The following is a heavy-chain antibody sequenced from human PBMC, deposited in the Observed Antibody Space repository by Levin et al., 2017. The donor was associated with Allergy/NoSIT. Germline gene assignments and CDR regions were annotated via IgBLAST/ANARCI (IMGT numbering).Heavy chain of an antibody. CDR1: GFTFSSYG. J-gene: IGHJ4*02. V-gene: IGHV3-30*18. D-gene: IGHD3-9*01. CDR3: AKGGPVLRYFDWLGFACCSKLDY. Sequence: GESLKISCAASGFTFSSYGMHWVRQAPGKGLEWVAVISYDGSNKYYADSVKGRFTISRDNSKNTLYLQMNSLRAEDTAVYYCAKGGPVLRYFDWLGFACCSKLDYWGQGTLVTVSS. CDR2: ISYDGSNK.